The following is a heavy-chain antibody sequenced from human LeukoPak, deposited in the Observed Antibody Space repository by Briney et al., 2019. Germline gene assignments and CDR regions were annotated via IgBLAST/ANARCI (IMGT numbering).Heavy chain of an antibody. CDR3: ATYRQVLLPFES. Sequence: HPGESLRLSCAASGFTFSSYWMSWVRQPPGKGLEWVSSIFPSGGEIHYADSVRGRFTISRDNSKSTLSLQMNSLRAEDTAIYYCATYRQVLLPFESWGQGTLVTVSS. CDR1: GFTFSSYW. CDR2: IFPSGGEI. J-gene: IGHJ4*02. V-gene: IGHV3-23*01. D-gene: IGHD2-8*02.